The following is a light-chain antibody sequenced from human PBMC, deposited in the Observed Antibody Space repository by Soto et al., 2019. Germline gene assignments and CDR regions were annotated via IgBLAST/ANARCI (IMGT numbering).Light chain of an antibody. J-gene: IGLJ1*01. CDR3: AAWDDXLSGSYV. Sequence: QSVLTQPPSASGTPGQRVTISCSGSSSNIGSNYVYWYQQLPGTAPKLLIYRNNQRPSGVPDRFSGSKSGTSASLAISGLRSEDEADYYCAAWDDXLSGSYVFGTGTKVTVL. CDR2: RNN. V-gene: IGLV1-47*01. CDR1: SSNIGSNY.